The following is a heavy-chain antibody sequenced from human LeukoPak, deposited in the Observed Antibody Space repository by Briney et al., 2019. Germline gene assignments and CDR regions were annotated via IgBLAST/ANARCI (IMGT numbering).Heavy chain of an antibody. D-gene: IGHD2-21*02. CDR3: VGAYCGGDRYRDDAFDI. Sequence: TSGTLSLTCAVSGGSISSSNWWSWVSQPPEKGLEWIGEIYHSGSTNYNPSLKSRVTISVDKSKNQFSLKLSSVTAADTAVYYCVGAYCGGDRYRDDAFDIWGQGTMVTVSS. CDR1: GGSISSSNW. V-gene: IGHV4-4*02. J-gene: IGHJ3*02. CDR2: IYHSGST.